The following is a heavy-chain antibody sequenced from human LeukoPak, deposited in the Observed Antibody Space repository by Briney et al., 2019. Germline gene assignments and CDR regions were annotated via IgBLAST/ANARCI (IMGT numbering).Heavy chain of an antibody. J-gene: IGHJ4*02. CDR3: ARGARIAVAGTL. D-gene: IGHD6-19*01. CDR1: GGSISSGGYY. V-gene: IGHV4-31*03. Sequence: PSQTLSLTCTVSGGSISSGGYYWSWLRQHPGKGLEWIGYIYYSGSTYYNPSLKSRVTISVDTSKNQFSLKLSSVTAADTAVYYCARGARIAVAGTLWGQGTLVTVSS. CDR2: IYYSGST.